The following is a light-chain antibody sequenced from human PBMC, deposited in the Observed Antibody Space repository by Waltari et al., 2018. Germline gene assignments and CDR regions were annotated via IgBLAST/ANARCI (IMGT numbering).Light chain of an antibody. CDR3: QQYGSSVLYT. J-gene: IGKJ2*01. V-gene: IGKV3-20*01. CDR1: QSLTKRY. Sequence: VLTQSPGTLSLSLGERATLSFRASQSLTKRYLAWYQQKPGQAPRLLIYGASSRAAGIPDRFSGSGSGTDFTLTISRLEPEDFAVYYCQQYGSSVLYTFGQGTKLEIK. CDR2: GAS.